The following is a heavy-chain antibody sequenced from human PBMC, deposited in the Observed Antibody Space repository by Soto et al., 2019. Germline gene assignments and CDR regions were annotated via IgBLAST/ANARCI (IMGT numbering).Heavy chain of an antibody. J-gene: IGHJ4*02. CDR2: IYYSGST. V-gene: IGHV4-61*01. D-gene: IGHD2-15*01. CDR1: GGSVSSGSYY. Sequence: PSETLSLTCTVSGGSVSSGSYYWSWIRQPPVKGLEWIGYIYYSGSTNYNPSLKSRVTISVDTSKNQFSLKLSSVTAADTAVYYCVGVVEAATRHTDFDSWGQGIVVTVSS. CDR3: VGVVEAATRHTDFDS.